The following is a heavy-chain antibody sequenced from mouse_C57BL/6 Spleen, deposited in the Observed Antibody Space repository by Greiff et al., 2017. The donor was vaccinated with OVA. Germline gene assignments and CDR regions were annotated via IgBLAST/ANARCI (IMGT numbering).Heavy chain of an antibody. D-gene: IGHD1-1*01. V-gene: IGHV1-54*01. J-gene: IGHJ2*01. CDR2: INPGSGGT. CDR1: GYAFTNYL. Sequence: VQLQQSGAELVRPGPSVKVSCKASGYAFTNYLIEWVKQRPGQGLEWIGVINPGSGGTNYNEKFKGKATLTADKSSSTAYMQLSSLTSEDSAVYFCARCPPYYGSSYFDYWGQGTTLTVSS. CDR3: ARCPPYYGSSYFDY.